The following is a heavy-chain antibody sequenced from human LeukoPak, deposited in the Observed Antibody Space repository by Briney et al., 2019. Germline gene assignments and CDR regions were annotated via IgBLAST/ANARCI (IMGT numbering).Heavy chain of an antibody. D-gene: IGHD1-26*01. J-gene: IGHJ4*02. Sequence: GGSLRLSCAASGFTFDDYGMSWVRQAPGKGLEWVSGINWNGGSTGYADSVKGRFTISRDNAKNSLYLQMNSLRDEDTAVYFCARDILGATKGGGDYWGQGTLVTVSS. CDR2: INWNGGST. CDR1: GFTFDDYG. CDR3: ARDILGATKGGGDY. V-gene: IGHV3-20*04.